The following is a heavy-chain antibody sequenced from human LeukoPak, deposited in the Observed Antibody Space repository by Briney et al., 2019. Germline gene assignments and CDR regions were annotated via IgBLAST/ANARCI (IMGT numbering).Heavy chain of an antibody. V-gene: IGHV3-53*01. J-gene: IGHJ4*02. D-gene: IGHD3-22*01. CDR1: GFTVSSNY. Sequence: GGSLRLSCAASGFTVSSNYMSWVPQAPGKGRNWVSVFYSDGTTYNADTVKGRFTTSRDKSKNTRYLQMNNLRAEDTAVYYCARAAYDSNGFTANHDYWGQGTLVTVSS. CDR2: FYSDGTT. CDR3: ARAAYDSNGFTANHDY.